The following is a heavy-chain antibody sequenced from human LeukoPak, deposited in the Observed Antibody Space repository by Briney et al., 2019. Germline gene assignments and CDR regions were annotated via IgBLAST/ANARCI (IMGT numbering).Heavy chain of an antibody. CDR1: GFTFSSYW. CDR2: INSDGSST. J-gene: IGHJ6*02. V-gene: IGHV3-74*01. Sequence: PGGSPRLSCAASGFTFSSYWMHWVRQAPGKGLVWVSRINSDGSSTSYADSVKGRFTISRDNSKNTLYLQMNSLRAEDTAIYYCAKYVSAKGPPYGLDVWGQGTTVTVSS. D-gene: IGHD2/OR15-2a*01. CDR3: AKYVSAKGPPYGLDV.